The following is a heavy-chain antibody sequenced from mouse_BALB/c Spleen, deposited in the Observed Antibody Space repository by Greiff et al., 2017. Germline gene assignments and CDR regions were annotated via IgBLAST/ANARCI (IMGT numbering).Heavy chain of an antibody. V-gene: IGHV5-17*02. D-gene: IGHD1-1*01. J-gene: IGHJ4*01. CDR3: AQSTTVVGNYAMDY. Sequence: EVQLVESGGGLVQPGGSRKLSCAASGFTFSSFGMHWVRQAPEKGLEWVAYISSGSSTIYYADTVKGRFTISRDNPKNTLFLQMTSLRSEDTAMYYCAQSTTVVGNYAMDYWGQGTSVTVSS. CDR2: ISSGSSTI. CDR1: GFTFSSFG.